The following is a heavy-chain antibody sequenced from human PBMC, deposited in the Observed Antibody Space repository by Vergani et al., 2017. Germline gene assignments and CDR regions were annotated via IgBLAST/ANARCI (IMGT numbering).Heavy chain of an antibody. Sequence: EVQLVESGGGLVQPGGSLILSCSASGFTFSSYAMHWVRQAPGKGLEYVSAISSNGGSTYYADSVKGRFTISRDDSKNTLYLQMSSLRAEDTAVYYCVKEFVGYCSGGSCPFDYWGQGTLVTVSS. D-gene: IGHD2-15*01. V-gene: IGHV3-64D*06. CDR1: GFTFSSYA. CDR2: ISSNGGST. J-gene: IGHJ4*02. CDR3: VKEFVGYCSGGSCPFDY.